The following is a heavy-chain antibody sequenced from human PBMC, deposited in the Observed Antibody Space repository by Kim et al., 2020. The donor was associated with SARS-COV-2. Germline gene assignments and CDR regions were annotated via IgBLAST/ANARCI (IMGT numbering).Heavy chain of an antibody. Sequence: GGSLRLSCAASGLTFSSYAMSWVRQAPGKGLEWVSAISGSGGSTYYADSVKGRFTISRDNSKNTLYLQMNSLRAEDTAVYYCAKGLVRFLEWLSKGAFDIWGQGTMVTVSS. CDR3: AKGLVRFLEWLSKGAFDI. J-gene: IGHJ3*02. V-gene: IGHV3-23*01. D-gene: IGHD3-3*01. CDR1: GLTFSSYA. CDR2: ISGSGGST.